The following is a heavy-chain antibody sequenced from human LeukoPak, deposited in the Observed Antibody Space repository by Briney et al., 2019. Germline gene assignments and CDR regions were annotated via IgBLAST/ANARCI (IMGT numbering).Heavy chain of an antibody. D-gene: IGHD6-13*01. V-gene: IGHV1-18*01. CDR2: ISAYNGNT. CDR3: ARDGAAAGRTFDY. Sequence: VSVKVSCKASGYTFANYGISWVRQAPGQGLEWVGWISAYNGNTNSAQKLQGRVTMTTDTSTSTAYMELRSLRSDDTALYYCARDGAAAGRTFDYWGQGTLVTVSS. CDR1: GYTFANYG. J-gene: IGHJ4*02.